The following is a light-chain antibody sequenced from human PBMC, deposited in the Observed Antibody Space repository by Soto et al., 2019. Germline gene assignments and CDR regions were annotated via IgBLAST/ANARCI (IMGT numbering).Light chain of an antibody. V-gene: IGLV2-14*01. J-gene: IGLJ1*01. CDR2: EVS. CDR1: SSDVGGYKY. Sequence: QTVVTQPASVSGSPGQSITISCTGTSSDVGGYKYVSWYQQHPGKAPKVMIYEVSNRPSGVSNRFSGSKSGNTASLTISGLQADDEADYYCSSYTSSTTDVFGPGTKVTVL. CDR3: SSYTSSTTDV.